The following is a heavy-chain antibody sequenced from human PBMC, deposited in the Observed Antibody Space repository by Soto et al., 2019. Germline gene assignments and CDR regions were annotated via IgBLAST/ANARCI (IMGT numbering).Heavy chain of an antibody. CDR3: VKEANPFINTLVVLIFDY. D-gene: IGHD3-22*01. V-gene: IGHV3-64D*08. Sequence: PLRHSCSASGCTFSMHSMHWVRQTPGKALEYVSAISRDGRSTFYADSVKGRFTISRDNSKNTLYLRMNSLRSDDTAVYYCVKEANPFINTLVVLIFDYWGQGTQLTVSS. CDR2: ISRDGRST. J-gene: IGHJ4*02. CDR1: GCTFSMHS.